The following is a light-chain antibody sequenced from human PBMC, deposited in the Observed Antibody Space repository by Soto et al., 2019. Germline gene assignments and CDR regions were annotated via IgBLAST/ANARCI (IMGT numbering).Light chain of an antibody. Sequence: IVMTQLPATLSVKKGERATLSCRASQSVSSSYLAWYQQKPGQAPRLLIYGASNRATGIPDRFSGSGSGTDFTLTISRLEPEDFAVYYCQQYDNSPLTCGVGTKV. CDR3: QQYDNSPLT. J-gene: IGKJ4*01. CDR2: GAS. CDR1: QSVSSSY. V-gene: IGKV3-20*01.